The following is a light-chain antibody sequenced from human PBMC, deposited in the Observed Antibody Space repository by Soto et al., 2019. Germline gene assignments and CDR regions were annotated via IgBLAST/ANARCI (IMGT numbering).Light chain of an antibody. V-gene: IGLV1-47*01. Sequence: QSVLTQPPSASGTPGQRVTISCSGSSSNIESNFVYWYQQFPGTAPRLLIYRNNQRPSGVPGRFSGSKSGTSASLAISALRSEDEADYYCTVWDDSLRGRLFGGGTKVTVL. CDR3: TVWDDSLRGRL. CDR1: SSNIESNF. CDR2: RNN. J-gene: IGLJ2*01.